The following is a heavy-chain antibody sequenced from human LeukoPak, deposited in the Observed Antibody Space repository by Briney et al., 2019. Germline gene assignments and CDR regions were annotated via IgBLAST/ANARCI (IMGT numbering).Heavy chain of an antibody. V-gene: IGHV4-38-2*02. Sequence: PSETLSLTCTVSHYSISSGFYWGWIRQSPGRGLEWIGAIDHTGGTYYNPSLKSRVTISVDTSKNQFSLNVNSLTAADTTIYYSARLSYGYDPYYFDCWGQGTLVTVAS. D-gene: IGHD5-12*01. CDR1: HYSISSGFY. J-gene: IGHJ4*02. CDR3: ARLSYGYDPYYFDC. CDR2: IDHTGGT.